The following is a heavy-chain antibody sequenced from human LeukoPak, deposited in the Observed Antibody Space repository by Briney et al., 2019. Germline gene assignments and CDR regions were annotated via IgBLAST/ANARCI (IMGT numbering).Heavy chain of an antibody. CDR2: IYYRGST. D-gene: IGHD3-22*01. Sequence: PSETLSLTCTVPGGSISSSYYFWGWIRQPPGKGLEWIGSIYYRGSTYYNPSLKSRVTISIDTSKNQFSLKLSSVTAADTAVYYCARRLYYKPVGYNWFDPWGQGTLVTVSS. V-gene: IGHV4-39*01. CDR3: ARRLYYKPVGYNWFDP. CDR1: GGSISSSYYF. J-gene: IGHJ5*02.